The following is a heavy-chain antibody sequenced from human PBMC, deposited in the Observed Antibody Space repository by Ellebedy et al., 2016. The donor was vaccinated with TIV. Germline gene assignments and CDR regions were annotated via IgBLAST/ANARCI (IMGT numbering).Heavy chain of an antibody. CDR1: GGSIRSYY. D-gene: IGHD5-24*01. CDR2: LFTSGRT. V-gene: IGHV4-4*07. CDR3: ARVLQYRAFDP. Sequence: SETLSLXXTVSGGSIRSYYWSWIRQSTGKGLEWIGRLFTSGRTDYNPSLKSRVTMSVDTSKNQISLNLSSVAAADTAVYYCARVLQYRAFDPWGQGILVTVSS. J-gene: IGHJ5*02.